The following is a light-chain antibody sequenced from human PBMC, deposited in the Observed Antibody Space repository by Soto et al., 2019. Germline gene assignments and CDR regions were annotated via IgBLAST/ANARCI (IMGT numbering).Light chain of an antibody. CDR2: EVS. CDR1: ISDVGSYNR. J-gene: IGLJ1*01. CDR3: SSYTSSSPYV. V-gene: IGLV2-18*02. Sequence: QSALTQPPAVSGSPGQSVTISCTGTISDVGSYNRVSWYQQSPGTAPKLVIYEVSNRPSGVPDRFSGSKSGNTASLTISGLQTEDEADYYCSSYTSSSPYVFRSGTKLTVL.